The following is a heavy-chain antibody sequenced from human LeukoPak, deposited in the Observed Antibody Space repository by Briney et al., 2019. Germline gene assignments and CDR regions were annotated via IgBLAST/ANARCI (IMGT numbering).Heavy chain of an antibody. Sequence: SETLSLTCTVSGVSVSSGSFYWGWLPPPPGEGLGWSVYIYYSGRTNYNPSLNSRATISVDTSKNQFSLKLSSVTAADTAVDYCARGDYNWNDIRTWGAFDIWGQGTMVTVSS. CDR1: GVSVSSGSFY. J-gene: IGHJ3*02. V-gene: IGHV4-61*01. D-gene: IGHD1-20*01. CDR2: IYYSGRT. CDR3: ARGDYNWNDIRTWGAFDI.